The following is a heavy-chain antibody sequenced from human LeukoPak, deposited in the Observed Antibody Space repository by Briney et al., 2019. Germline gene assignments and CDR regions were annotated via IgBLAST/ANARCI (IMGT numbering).Heavy chain of an antibody. CDR2: IKQDGSEK. V-gene: IGHV3-7*04. D-gene: IGHD3-10*01. J-gene: IGHJ4*02. Sequence: GGSLRLSCAASGVTFSTCWMSWVRQAPGKGLECVANIKQDGSEKYYVDSVKGRFTISRDNAKNSLYLQMNSLRAEDTAVYYCARPTRGIPGDYWGQGTLVSVSS. CDR1: GVTFSTCW. CDR3: ARPTRGIPGDY.